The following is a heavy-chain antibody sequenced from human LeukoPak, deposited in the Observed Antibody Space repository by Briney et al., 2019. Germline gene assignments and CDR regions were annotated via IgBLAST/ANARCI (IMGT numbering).Heavy chain of an antibody. J-gene: IGHJ4*02. CDR2: ISSSGSTI. CDR1: GFTFSSYE. CDR3: AKDSEYYYDSSAYLDY. V-gene: IGHV3-48*03. Sequence: SGGSLRLSCAASGFTFSSYEMNWVRQAPGKGLEWVSYISSSGSTIYYADSVKGRFTISRDNSKNSLYLQMNSLRAEDTALYYCAKDSEYYYDSSAYLDYWGQGTLVTVSS. D-gene: IGHD3-22*01.